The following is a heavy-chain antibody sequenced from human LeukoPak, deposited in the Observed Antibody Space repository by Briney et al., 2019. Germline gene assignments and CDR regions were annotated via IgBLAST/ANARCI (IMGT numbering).Heavy chain of an antibody. Sequence: PSQTLSLTCTVSGGSINSGGNYWTWIPPHPGQGVEGIGYIYYSGSTYYNPFLKSRLTISLDMSKNQFSLRLSSVTAADTAVYYCARDRNSGSYLDYYYYIYVWGKGTTVTVSS. J-gene: IGHJ6*03. CDR3: ARDRNSGSYLDYYYYIYV. CDR2: IYYSGST. V-gene: IGHV4-31*03. CDR1: GGSINSGGNY. D-gene: IGHD1-26*01.